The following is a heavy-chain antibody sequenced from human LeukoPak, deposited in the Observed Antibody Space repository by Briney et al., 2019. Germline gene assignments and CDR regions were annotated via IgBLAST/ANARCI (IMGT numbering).Heavy chain of an antibody. D-gene: IGHD1-14*01. V-gene: IGHV3-64*02. CDR2: ISYNGGST. CDR3: ATLDRGY. CDR1: GFIFDNYA. Sequence: GGSLGLSCAASGFIFDNYAMHWVRQAPGKGLEYVSAISYNGGSTYYADSVKGRFTISRDNSKNTLYLQMGSLRPEDMGVYYCATLDRGYWGQGTLITVSS. J-gene: IGHJ4*02.